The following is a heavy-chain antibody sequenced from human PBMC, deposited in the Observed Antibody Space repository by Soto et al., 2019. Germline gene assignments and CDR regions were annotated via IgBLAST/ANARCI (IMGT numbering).Heavy chain of an antibody. CDR1: GLTVSRTQ. Sequence: QPGGSLRLSCAVSGLTVSRTQMSWVRQAPGKGLQWVSVIYSGGSTYYANAVKGRFTISRDISENTVYLELDKLTVDDTAVYYCARAREQEYSSSIFFDYWGRGTLVTVSS. V-gene: IGHV3-53*01. J-gene: IGHJ4*02. D-gene: IGHD6-6*01. CDR2: IYSGGST. CDR3: ARAREQEYSSSIFFDY.